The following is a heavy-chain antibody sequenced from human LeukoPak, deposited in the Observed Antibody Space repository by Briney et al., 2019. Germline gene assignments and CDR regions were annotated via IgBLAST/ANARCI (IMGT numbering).Heavy chain of an antibody. CDR3: AREDIVVVPAAQHTYYYGMDV. V-gene: IGHV1-3*01. CDR2: INAGNGNT. J-gene: IGHJ6*02. Sequence: ASVKVSCKASGYTFTSYAMHWVRQAPGQRLEWMGWINAGNGNTKYSQKFQGRATITRDTSASTAYMELSSLRSEDTTVYYCAREDIVVVPAAQHTYYYGMDVWGQGTTVTVSS. CDR1: GYTFTSYA. D-gene: IGHD2-2*01.